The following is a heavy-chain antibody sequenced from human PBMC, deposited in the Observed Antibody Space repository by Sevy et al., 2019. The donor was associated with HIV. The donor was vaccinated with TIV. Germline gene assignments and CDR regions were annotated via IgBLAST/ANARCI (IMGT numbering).Heavy chain of an antibody. J-gene: IGHJ4*02. Sequence: GGSLSLSCAASGFSFSGYAMHWVRQAPGKGLEWVAVISYAGSNKYYADSVKGRFTISRNNSKSTLYLQMNSLRAEDTAVYFCGTGGGGDSSGWYGYFDSWGQGTLVTVSS. CDR3: GTGGGGDSSGWYGYFDS. CDR1: GFSFSGYA. D-gene: IGHD6-19*01. V-gene: IGHV3-30-3*01. CDR2: ISYAGSNK.